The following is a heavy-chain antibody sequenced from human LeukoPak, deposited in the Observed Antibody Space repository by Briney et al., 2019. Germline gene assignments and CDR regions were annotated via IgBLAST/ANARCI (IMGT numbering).Heavy chain of an antibody. CDR3: AKTTTGYSSGRYPGWPVDY. CDR2: ISGSGGGT. Sequence: GGSLRLSCAASGFTFSSYAVSWVRQAPGKGLEWVSAISGSGGGTYYADSVKGRFTISRDNSKNTLYLQMNSLSTEDTAVYYCAKTTTGYSSGRYPGWPVDYWGQGTLVAVSS. J-gene: IGHJ4*02. D-gene: IGHD6-19*01. V-gene: IGHV3-23*01. CDR1: GFTFSSYA.